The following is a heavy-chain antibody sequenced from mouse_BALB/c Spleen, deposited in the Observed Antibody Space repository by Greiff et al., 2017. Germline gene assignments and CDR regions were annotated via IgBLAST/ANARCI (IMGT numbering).Heavy chain of an antibody. CDR1: GFTFSSYT. Sequence: EVQLVESGGGLVQPGGSLKLSCAASGFTFSSYTMSWVRQTPEKRLEWVAYISNGGGSTYYPDTVKGRFTISRDNAKNTLYLQMSSLKSEDTAMYYCARRWEDYAMDYWGQGTSVTVSS. D-gene: IGHD4-1*01. J-gene: IGHJ4*01. CDR2: ISNGGGST. CDR3: ARRWEDYAMDY. V-gene: IGHV5-12-2*01.